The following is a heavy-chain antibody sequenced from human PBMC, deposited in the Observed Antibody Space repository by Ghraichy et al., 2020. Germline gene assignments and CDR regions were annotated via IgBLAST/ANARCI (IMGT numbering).Heavy chain of an antibody. CDR3: TTTRSGLFHWVY. CDR2: IYPGDSNT. CDR1: GYSFTNYW. J-gene: IGHJ4*02. V-gene: IGHV5-51*01. D-gene: IGHD6-19*01. Sequence: GESLNISCQDSGYSFTNYWVGWVRQMPGKGLEWMGIIYPGDSNTKYSPSFQGQVTISADKSISTAYLQWSSLKASDTAVYYCTTTRSGLFHWVYWGQGTLLTVSS.